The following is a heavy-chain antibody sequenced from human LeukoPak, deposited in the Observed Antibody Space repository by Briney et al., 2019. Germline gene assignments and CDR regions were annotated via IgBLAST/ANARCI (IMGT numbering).Heavy chain of an antibody. D-gene: IGHD6-6*01. V-gene: IGHV3-33*06. CDR1: GFTFSRYA. CDR2: IWPGGDKT. Sequence: PGRTLRLSCAASGFTFSRYAMHWVRQTPGKGLEWVAFIWPGGDKTYYADSVRGRFTISRGNSKNTLHLEMKSVRAEDTALYYCAKISSSSEPDFDYWGQGTLVTVSS. J-gene: IGHJ4*02. CDR3: AKISSSSEPDFDY.